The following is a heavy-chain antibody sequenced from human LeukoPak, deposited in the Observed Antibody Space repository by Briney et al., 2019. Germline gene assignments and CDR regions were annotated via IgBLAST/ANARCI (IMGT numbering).Heavy chain of an antibody. D-gene: IGHD3-16*01. CDR3: ARHPSPWLRLDFDY. Sequence: SETLSLTCTVSGGSISSSSYYWGWIRQPPGKGLEWIGSIYYSGSTHYNPSLKSRVTISVDTSKNQFSLKLSSVTAADTAVYYCARHPSPWLRLDFDYWGQGTLVTVSS. V-gene: IGHV4-39*01. J-gene: IGHJ4*02. CDR1: GGSISSSSYY. CDR2: IYYSGST.